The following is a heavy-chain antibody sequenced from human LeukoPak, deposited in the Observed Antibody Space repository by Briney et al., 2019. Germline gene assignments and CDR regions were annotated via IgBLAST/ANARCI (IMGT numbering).Heavy chain of an antibody. CDR1: GFTFSSYG. V-gene: IGHV3-30*02. J-gene: IGHJ6*03. CDR3: AKTTDNYYYYYMDV. CDR2: IRYDGSNK. D-gene: IGHD4-17*01. Sequence: GGSLRLSCAASGFTFSSYGMHWVRQAPGKGLEWVAFIRYDGSNKYYADSVKGRFTISRDNAKNSLYLQMNSLRAEDTAVYYCAKTTDNYYYYYMDVWGKGTTVTVSS.